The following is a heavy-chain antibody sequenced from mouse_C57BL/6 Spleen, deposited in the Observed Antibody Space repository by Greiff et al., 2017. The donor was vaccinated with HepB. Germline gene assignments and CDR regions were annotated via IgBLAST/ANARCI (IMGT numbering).Heavy chain of an antibody. V-gene: IGHV3-6*01. CDR3: AKYYYGSSFLAMDY. J-gene: IGHJ4*01. CDR2: ISYDGSN. CDR1: GYSITSGYY. Sequence: EVQLQQSGPGLVKPSQSLSLTCSVTGYSITSGYYWNWIRQFPGNKLEWMGYISYDGSNNYNPSLKNRISITRDTSKNQFFLKLNSVTTEDTATYYCAKYYYGSSFLAMDYWGQGTSVTVSS. D-gene: IGHD1-1*01.